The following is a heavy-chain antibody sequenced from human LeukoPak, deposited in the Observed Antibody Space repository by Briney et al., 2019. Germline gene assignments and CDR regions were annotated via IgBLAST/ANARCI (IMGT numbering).Heavy chain of an antibody. J-gene: IGHJ4*02. Sequence: TGGSLRLSCAASGFTFSSYAMRWVRQAPGKGLEWVAVISYDGSNKYYADSVKGRFTISRDNSKNTLYLQLISLRAEDTAVYFCAAYVGAAALGYWGQGTPVTVSS. CDR2: ISYDGSNK. D-gene: IGHD6-13*01. CDR3: AAYVGAAALGY. V-gene: IGHV3-30-3*01. CDR1: GFTFSSYA.